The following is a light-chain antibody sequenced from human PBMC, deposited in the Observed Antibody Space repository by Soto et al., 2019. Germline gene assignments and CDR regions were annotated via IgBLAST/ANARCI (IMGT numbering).Light chain of an antibody. CDR3: QQYDSSPWT. Sequence: EIVLTQSPGTLSLSPGERATLSCRASQRVSSSFLAWYQQKPGQAPRLLIYGASSRATGIPDRFSGSGSGTDFTLTISRLEPEDFAVYYCQQYDSSPWTFGQGTKVEI. J-gene: IGKJ1*01. CDR2: GAS. CDR1: QRVSSSF. V-gene: IGKV3-20*01.